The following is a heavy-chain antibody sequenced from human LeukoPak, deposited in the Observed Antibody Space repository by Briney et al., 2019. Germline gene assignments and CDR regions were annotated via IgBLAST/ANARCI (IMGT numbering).Heavy chain of an antibody. V-gene: IGHV1-24*01. CDR2: FDPEDGET. Sequence: GASVKVSCKVSGYTLTELSMHWVRQAPGKGLEWMGGFDPEDGETIYAQKFQGRVTITRDTSASTAYMELSSLRSEDTAVYYCARTTAMVTIFDYWGQGTLVTVSS. D-gene: IGHD5-18*01. J-gene: IGHJ4*02. CDR1: GYTLTELS. CDR3: ARTTAMVTIFDY.